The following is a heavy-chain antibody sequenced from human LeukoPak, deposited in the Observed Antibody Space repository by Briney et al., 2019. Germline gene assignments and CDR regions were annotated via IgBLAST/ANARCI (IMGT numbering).Heavy chain of an antibody. D-gene: IGHD3-3*01. J-gene: IGHJ4*02. V-gene: IGHV4-39*01. CDR3: ASTRFLEWLSPFDY. Sequence: SETLSLTCTVSGDSFSSVTDYWAWIRQPPGKGLEWIASGDYSGGTYYNPSLESRVAISADMSKNQFSLKLTSVTAADTAVYYCASTRFLEWLSPFDYWGQGTLVTVSS. CDR1: GDSFSSVTDY. CDR2: GDYSGGT.